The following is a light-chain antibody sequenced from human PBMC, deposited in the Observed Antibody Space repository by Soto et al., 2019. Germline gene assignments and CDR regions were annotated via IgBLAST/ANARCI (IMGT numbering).Light chain of an antibody. V-gene: IGLV2-23*02. CDR3: CSYAGSSTAI. J-gene: IGLJ2*01. CDR1: SSDIGDSNF. CDR2: EVS. Sequence: QSALTQPASVSGSPGQSITISCTGTSSDIGDSNFVSWYQQHPGKAPKLIIFEVSTRPSGVSNRFSGSKSDNTASLTISGLQAEDEADYYCCSYAGSSTAIFGGGTKLTVL.